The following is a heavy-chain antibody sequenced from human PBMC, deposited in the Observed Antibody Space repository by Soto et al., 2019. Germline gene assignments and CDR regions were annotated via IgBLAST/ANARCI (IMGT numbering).Heavy chain of an antibody. D-gene: IGHD3-22*01. Sequence: PGGSLRLSCAASGFTFSSYAMSWVRQAPGKGLEWVSAISGSGGSTYYADSVKGRFTISRDNSKNTLYLQMNSLRAEDTAVYYCAKSGVTMIVVVRPPMPDYWGQGTLVTVSS. CDR3: AKSGVTMIVVVRPPMPDY. CDR1: GFTFSSYA. CDR2: ISGSGGST. J-gene: IGHJ4*02. V-gene: IGHV3-23*01.